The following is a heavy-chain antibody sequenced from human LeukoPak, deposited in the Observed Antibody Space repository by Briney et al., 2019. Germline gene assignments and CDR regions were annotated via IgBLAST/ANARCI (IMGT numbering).Heavy chain of an antibody. CDR2: ISYSGST. Sequence: RASETLSLTCTVSGGSISSSSYSWDWIRQPPGKGLEWIGSISYSGSTYYNPSLKSRVTISVDTSKNLFSLKLSSVTAADTAIYYCAKRGSSGSVGQDNYWGQGTLVTVSS. V-gene: IGHV4-39*07. CDR3: AKRGSSGSVGQDNY. CDR1: GGSISSSSYS. J-gene: IGHJ4*02. D-gene: IGHD1-26*01.